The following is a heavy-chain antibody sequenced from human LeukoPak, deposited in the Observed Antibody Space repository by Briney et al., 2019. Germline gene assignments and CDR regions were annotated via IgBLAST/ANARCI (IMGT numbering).Heavy chain of an antibody. D-gene: IGHD3-16*02. Sequence: SGPTLVKPTETLTLTCTVSGLSLRNARMGVSWIRQPPGKALEWLAHIFSNDEESYSTSLKSRLTISKDTSKSQVVLTMTNMDPVDTATYYCARICYYDYVWGSYRPNYFDYWGQGTLVTVSS. J-gene: IGHJ4*02. CDR1: GLSLRNARMG. V-gene: IGHV2-26*01. CDR3: ARICYYDYVWGSYRPNYFDY. CDR2: IFSNDEE.